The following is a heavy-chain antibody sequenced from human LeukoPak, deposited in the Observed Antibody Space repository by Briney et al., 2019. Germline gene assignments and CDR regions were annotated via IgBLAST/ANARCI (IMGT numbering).Heavy chain of an antibody. CDR1: GFTFSNAW. V-gene: IGHV3-15*01. D-gene: IGHD3-10*01. CDR3: TIPITMVRGVITPADYFDY. Sequence: GGSLRLSCAASGFTFSNAWMSWVRQAPGKGLEWVGRIKSKTDGGTTDYAAPVKGRFTISRDDSKNTLYLQMNSLKTEDTAVYYCTIPITMVRGVITPADYFDYWGQGTLVTVSP. J-gene: IGHJ4*02. CDR2: IKSKTDGGTT.